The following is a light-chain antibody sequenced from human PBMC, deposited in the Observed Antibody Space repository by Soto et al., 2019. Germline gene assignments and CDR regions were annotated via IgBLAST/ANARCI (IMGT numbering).Light chain of an antibody. CDR1: QSVSSSY. CDR3: QQYGSSALYT. V-gene: IGKV3-20*01. Sequence: EIVLTQSPGTLSLSPGERATLSCRASQSVSSSYVAWYQQKPGQAPRLLIYGASTRATGIPDRFSGSGSGTAFTLTISRLEPEDSEVYSCQQYGSSALYTFGQGTKLEIK. CDR2: GAS. J-gene: IGKJ2*01.